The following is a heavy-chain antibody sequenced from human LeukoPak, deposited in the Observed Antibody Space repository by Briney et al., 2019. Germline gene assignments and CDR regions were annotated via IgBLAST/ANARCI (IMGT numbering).Heavy chain of an antibody. Sequence: GGSLRLSCAASGFTVSSNYMGWVRQAPGKGLEWVSVIYSGGSTYYADSVKGRFTISRDNSKNTLYLQMNSLRAEDTAVYYCARDFSSGWYLFDYWGQGTLVTVSS. CDR3: ARDFSSGWYLFDY. V-gene: IGHV3-66*01. D-gene: IGHD6-19*01. J-gene: IGHJ4*02. CDR2: IYSGGST. CDR1: GFTVSSNY.